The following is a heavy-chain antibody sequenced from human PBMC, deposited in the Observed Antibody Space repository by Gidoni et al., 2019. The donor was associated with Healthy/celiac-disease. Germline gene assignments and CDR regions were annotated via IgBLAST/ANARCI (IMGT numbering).Heavy chain of an antibody. Sequence: EVQLVESGGGLVKPGGSLRLSCAASGFTFSTYTMSWVRQAPGKGLGWVSSISSSSSYIYYADSVKGRFTISRDNAKNSLYLQMNSLRAEDTAVYYCARPYSSGWYFDYWGQGTLVTVSS. CDR3: ARPYSSGWYFDY. V-gene: IGHV3-21*01. CDR1: GFTFSTYT. D-gene: IGHD6-19*01. J-gene: IGHJ4*02. CDR2: ISSSSSYI.